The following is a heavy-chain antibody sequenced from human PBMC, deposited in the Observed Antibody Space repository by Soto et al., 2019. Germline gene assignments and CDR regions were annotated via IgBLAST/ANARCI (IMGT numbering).Heavy chain of an antibody. CDR1: GGSISSGGYS. D-gene: IGHD3-22*01. Sequence: QLQLQESGSGLVKPSQTLSLTCAVSGGSISSGGYSWSWIRQPPGKGLEWIGYIYHSGSTYYNPSLKSRVTISVDRSKNQFSLQLSSVTAADTALYYCARGLTDYYDSSGYSPYFDYWGQGTLVTVSS. J-gene: IGHJ4*02. V-gene: IGHV4-30-2*01. CDR3: ARGLTDYYDSSGYSPYFDY. CDR2: IYHSGST.